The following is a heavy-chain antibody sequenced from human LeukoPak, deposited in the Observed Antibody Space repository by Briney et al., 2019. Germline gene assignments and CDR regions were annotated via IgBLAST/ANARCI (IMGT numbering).Heavy chain of an antibody. CDR2: IKSKTDGGTT. CDR1: GFTFSNAW. V-gene: IGHV3-15*01. Sequence: GGSLRLSCAASGFTFSNAWTSWVRQAPGKGLEWVGRIKSKTDGGTTDYAAPVKGRFTISRDDSKNTLYLQMNSLKTEDTAVYYCTTDSESWAFDYWGQGTLVTVSS. CDR3: TTDSESWAFDY. D-gene: IGHD7-27*01. J-gene: IGHJ4*02.